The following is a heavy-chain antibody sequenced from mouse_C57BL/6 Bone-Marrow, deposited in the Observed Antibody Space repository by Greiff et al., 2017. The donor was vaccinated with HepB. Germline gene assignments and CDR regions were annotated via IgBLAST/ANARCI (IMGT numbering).Heavy chain of an antibody. CDR2: IDPSDSYT. V-gene: IGHV1-59*01. CDR3: ARWLSYYYAMDY. CDR1: GYTFTSYW. Sequence: VQLQQPGAELVRPGTSVKLSCKASGYTFTSYWMHWVKQRPGQGLEWIGVIDPSDSYTNYNQKFKGKATLTVDTSSSTAYMQLSSLTSEDSAVYYCARWLSYYYAMDYWGQGTSVTVSS. D-gene: IGHD2-2*01. J-gene: IGHJ4*01.